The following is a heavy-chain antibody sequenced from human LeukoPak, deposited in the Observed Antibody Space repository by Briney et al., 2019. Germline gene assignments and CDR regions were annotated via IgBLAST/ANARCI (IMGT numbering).Heavy chain of an antibody. Sequence: PPETLSLTCTVSGDSISGYYWSWIRQPPGKGLEWIGYVYHTGHTHYSPSLKSRVTVSLDTSRNQVSLILSSVTAADTAVYYCARHRFGHLFDYWGQGTLVFVSS. D-gene: IGHD3-16*01. V-gene: IGHV4-59*01. CDR3: ARHRFGHLFDY. J-gene: IGHJ4*02. CDR1: GDSISGYY. CDR2: VYHTGHT.